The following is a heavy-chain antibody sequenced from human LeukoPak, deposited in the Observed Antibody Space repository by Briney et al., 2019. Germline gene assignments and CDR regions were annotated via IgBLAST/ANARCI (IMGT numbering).Heavy chain of an antibody. CDR3: VRHDYYGPVNWFDP. J-gene: IGHJ5*02. CDR2: IFYSRTT. V-gene: IGHV4-39*01. Sequence: EPSETLSLTCSVSCGPIGSSNTYWGWIRQPPGKGLEWIGSIFYSRTTYYNPSLRSRVTIFVDTSKNQFSLRLSSVTAADTAVYYCVRHDYYGPVNWFDPWGQGTLVTVSS. D-gene: IGHD3-10*01. CDR1: CGPIGSSNTY.